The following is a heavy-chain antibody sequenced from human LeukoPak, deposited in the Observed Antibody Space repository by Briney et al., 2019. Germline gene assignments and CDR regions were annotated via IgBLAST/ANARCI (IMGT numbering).Heavy chain of an antibody. Sequence: ASVKVSCKASGYTFTGYYIHWVRQAPGQGLEWMGWINPHSGGTNYAQKFQGGVTMTRDTSITTAYMELSSLRSDDTAVYYCARGPPIRGYRYGYDTGYYYSYSMDVWGKGTTVTISS. J-gene: IGHJ6*03. V-gene: IGHV1-2*02. CDR2: INPHSGGT. CDR3: ARGPPIRGYRYGYDTGYYYSYSMDV. D-gene: IGHD5-18*01. CDR1: GYTFTGYY.